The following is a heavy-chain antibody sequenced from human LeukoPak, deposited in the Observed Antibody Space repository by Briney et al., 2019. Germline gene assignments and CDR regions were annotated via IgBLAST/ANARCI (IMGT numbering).Heavy chain of an antibody. Sequence: SETLSLTCAVSGASISSSNYYWGWIRQPPGKGLEWIGSISHSGSTYHKPSLKSRVTISVDTSKNQFSLKLSSVTAADTAVYYCVRIRYYYDSSAFDIWGQGTMVTVSS. CDR3: VRIRYYYDSSAFDI. CDR2: ISHSGST. CDR1: GASISSSNYY. J-gene: IGHJ3*02. D-gene: IGHD3-22*01. V-gene: IGHV4-39*07.